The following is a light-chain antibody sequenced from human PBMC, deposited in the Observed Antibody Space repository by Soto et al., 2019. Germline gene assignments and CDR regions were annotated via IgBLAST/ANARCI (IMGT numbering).Light chain of an antibody. CDR2: DAS. Sequence: EIVLTQSPATLSLSPGERATLFCRASQNVSSYLAWYQQKPGQAPRFLIYDASNRATGIPARFSGSGSGTDFTLTISSLEPEDFAVYYCQQRSNWPPVTFGGGTKVEIK. J-gene: IGKJ4*01. V-gene: IGKV3-11*01. CDR3: QQRSNWPPVT. CDR1: QNVSSY.